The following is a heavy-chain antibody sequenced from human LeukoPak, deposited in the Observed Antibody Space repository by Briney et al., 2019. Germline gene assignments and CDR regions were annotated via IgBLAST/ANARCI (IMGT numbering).Heavy chain of an antibody. CDR2: ISGSGGST. CDR3: AKVRQTARYYYYYYMDV. Sequence: GGSLRLSCAASGFTFSSYAMSWVRQAPGKGLEWVSAISGSGGSTYYADSVKGRFTISRDNSKNTLYLQMNSLRAEDTAVYYCAKVRQTARYYYYYYMDVWGKGTTVTVSS. D-gene: IGHD3-10*01. CDR1: GFTFSSYA. J-gene: IGHJ6*03. V-gene: IGHV3-23*01.